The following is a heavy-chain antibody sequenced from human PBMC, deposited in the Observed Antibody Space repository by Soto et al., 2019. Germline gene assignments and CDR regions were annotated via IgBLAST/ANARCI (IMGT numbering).Heavy chain of an antibody. J-gene: IGHJ4*02. D-gene: IGHD1-1*01. CDR3: ARGGYGDY. CDR2: ISAHNGNT. Sequence: QVHLVQSGAEVKKPGASVKVSCKASGYTFTSYGITWVRQAPGQGLEWMGWISAHNGNTDYAQKLQGRVTVTRDTSTGTAYMELKSLISDDTAVDYCARGGYGDYWGQGALVTVSS. V-gene: IGHV1-18*01. CDR1: GYTFTSYG.